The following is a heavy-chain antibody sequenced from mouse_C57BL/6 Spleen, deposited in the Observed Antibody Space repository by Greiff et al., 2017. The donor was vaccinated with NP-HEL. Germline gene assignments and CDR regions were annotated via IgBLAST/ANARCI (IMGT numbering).Heavy chain of an antibody. D-gene: IGHD1-1*01. CDR1: GYSITSGYY. CDR3: ARIITTVVDYYAMDY. Sequence: ESGPGLVKPSQSLSLTCSVTGYSITSGYYWNWIRQFPGNKLEWMGYISYDGSNNYNPSLKNRISITRDTSKNQFFLKLNSVTTEDTATYYCARIITTVVDYYAMDYWGQGTSVTVSS. V-gene: IGHV3-6*01. CDR2: ISYDGSN. J-gene: IGHJ4*01.